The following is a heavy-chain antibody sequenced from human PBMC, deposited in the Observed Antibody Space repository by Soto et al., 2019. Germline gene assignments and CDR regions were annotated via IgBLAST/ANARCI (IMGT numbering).Heavy chain of an antibody. J-gene: IGHJ4*02. CDR2: INPNSGGT. Sequence: ASVKVSCKASGYTFTGYYMHWVRQAPGQGLEWMGWINPNSGGTNYAQKFQGWVTMTRDTSISTAYMELSRLRSDDTAVYYCAREDLRLTSYANEKRWRPFDYWGQGTLVTVSS. V-gene: IGHV1-2*04. D-gene: IGHD6-19*01. CDR3: AREDLRLTSYANEKRWRPFDY. CDR1: GYTFTGYY.